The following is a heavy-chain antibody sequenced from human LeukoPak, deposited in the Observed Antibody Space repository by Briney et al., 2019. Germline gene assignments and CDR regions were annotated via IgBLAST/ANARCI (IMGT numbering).Heavy chain of an antibody. D-gene: IGHD5-18*01. CDR2: IYYSAST. CDR1: GGSVSSSNYY. V-gene: IGHV4-61*01. Sequence: PSETLSLTCTVSGGSVSSSNYYWSWIRQPPGKGLEWIGYIYYSASTNYNPSLKSRVTISVDTSNNQFSLKLSSVTAADTAVYYCARGSRGYSYGWGQGTLVTVSS. J-gene: IGHJ4*02. CDR3: ARGSRGYSYG.